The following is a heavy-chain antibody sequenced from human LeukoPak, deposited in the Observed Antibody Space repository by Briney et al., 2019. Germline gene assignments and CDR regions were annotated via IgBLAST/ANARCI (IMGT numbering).Heavy chain of an antibody. Sequence: SETLFLTCTVSGGSISSSSYYWGWIRQPPGKGLEWIGSIYYSGSTYYNPSLKSRVTISVDTSKNQFSLKLSSVTAADTAVYYCAGGYSYGSTYYYMDVWGKGTTVTISS. CDR1: GGSISSSSYY. D-gene: IGHD5-18*01. CDR2: IYYSGST. J-gene: IGHJ6*03. CDR3: AGGYSYGSTYYYMDV. V-gene: IGHV4-39*07.